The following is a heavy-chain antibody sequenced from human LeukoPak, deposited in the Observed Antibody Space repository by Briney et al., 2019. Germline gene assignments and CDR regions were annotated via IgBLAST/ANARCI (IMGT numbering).Heavy chain of an antibody. Sequence: SETLSLTCAVYGGSFSGYYWSWIRQPPGKGLEWIGEINHSGSTNYNPSLKSRVTISVDTSKNQFSLKLSSVTAADTAVYYCARDHPSSSGWYGRVEAFDLWGQGTTVTVSS. D-gene: IGHD6-19*01. CDR3: ARDHPSSSGWYGRVEAFDL. CDR1: GGSFSGYY. J-gene: IGHJ3*01. V-gene: IGHV4-34*01. CDR2: INHSGST.